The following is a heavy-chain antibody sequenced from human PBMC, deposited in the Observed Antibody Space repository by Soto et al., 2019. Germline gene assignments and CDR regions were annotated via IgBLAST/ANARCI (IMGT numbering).Heavy chain of an antibody. D-gene: IGHD1-1*01. J-gene: IGHJ2*01. CDR1: GFALSEND. CDR3: TRGTSCKTDNCRRIWHFTL. Sequence: GGSLRLSCKASGFALSENDMHWVRQRPGSGPEWISGIGTVGDSYYLDSVRGRFTIFRENATNSLHLRMSDLRAADTAVYYCTRGTSCKTDNCRRIWHFTLWGRGALVTVSS. CDR2: IGTVGDS. V-gene: IGHV3-13*04.